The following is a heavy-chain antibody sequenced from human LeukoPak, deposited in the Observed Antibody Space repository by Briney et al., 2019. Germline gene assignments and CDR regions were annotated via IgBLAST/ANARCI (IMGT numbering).Heavy chain of an antibody. J-gene: IGHJ5*02. CDR1: GGSISSSSYY. CDR2: IYYSGST. CDR3: ARDQGYYGSGSYYNGWKRRNWFDP. Sequence: PSETLSLTCTVSGGSISSSSYYWGWIRQPPGKGLEWIGSIYYSGSTYYNPSLKSRVTISVDTSKNQFSLKLSSVTAADTAVYYCARDQGYYGSGSYYNGWKRRNWFDPWGQGTLVTVSS. D-gene: IGHD3-10*01. V-gene: IGHV4-39*07.